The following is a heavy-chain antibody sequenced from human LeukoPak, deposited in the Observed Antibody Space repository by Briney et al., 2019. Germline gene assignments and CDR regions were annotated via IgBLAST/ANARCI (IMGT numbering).Heavy chain of an antibody. Sequence: GESLKISCKGSGYRFTTYWIDWVRQMPGKGLEWMGSIYPSDSGAKYSPSFQGQVTISDDKSINTAYLQWSSLKASDTAMYYCARLRDGSIDYWGQGTLVTVSS. CDR1: GYRFTTYW. CDR2: IYPSDSGA. CDR3: ARLRDGSIDY. V-gene: IGHV5-51*01. J-gene: IGHJ4*02.